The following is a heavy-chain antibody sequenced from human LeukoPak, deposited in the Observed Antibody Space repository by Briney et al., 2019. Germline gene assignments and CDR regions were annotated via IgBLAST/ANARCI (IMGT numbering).Heavy chain of an antibody. CDR2: ITGSSSNI. Sequence: PGGSLRLSCAASGFTFSSYSMNWVRQAPGKGLEWVSYITGSSSNIYYADSVKGRSTISRDNARNSLYLQMNSLRDEDTAVYYCARDYDYGFDYWGQGSLVTVSS. D-gene: IGHD4-17*01. V-gene: IGHV3-48*02. J-gene: IGHJ4*02. CDR3: ARDYDYGFDY. CDR1: GFTFSSYS.